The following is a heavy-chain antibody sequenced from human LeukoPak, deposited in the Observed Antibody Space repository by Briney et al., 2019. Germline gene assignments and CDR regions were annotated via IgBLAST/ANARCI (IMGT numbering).Heavy chain of an antibody. Sequence: GGSLRLSCAGSGFTFSSYWMTWVRQAPGKGLEWVANIKQDGSEKYYVDSVKGRFTISRDNAKNSLYLQMNSLRAEDTAVYYCARDLGYSSGHDYWGQGTLVTVSS. CDR3: ARDLGYSSGHDY. D-gene: IGHD6-19*01. CDR2: IKQDGSEK. CDR1: GFTFSSYW. J-gene: IGHJ4*02. V-gene: IGHV3-7*01.